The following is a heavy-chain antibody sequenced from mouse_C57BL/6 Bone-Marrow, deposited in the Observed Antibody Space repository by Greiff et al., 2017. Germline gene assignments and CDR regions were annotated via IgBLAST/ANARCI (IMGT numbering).Heavy chain of an antibody. D-gene: IGHD1-3*01. CDR1: GYTFTSYW. V-gene: IGHV1-69*01. CDR3: ARGKSKGGYAMDY. J-gene: IGHJ4*01. Sequence: QVQLQQPGAELVMPGASVKLSCKASGYTFTSYWMHWVKQRPGQGLEWIGEIDPSDSYTNYNQKFKGKSTLTVDKSSSTAYMQLSSLTSEDSAVYYCARGKSKGGYAMDYWGQGTSVTVSS. CDR2: IDPSDSYT.